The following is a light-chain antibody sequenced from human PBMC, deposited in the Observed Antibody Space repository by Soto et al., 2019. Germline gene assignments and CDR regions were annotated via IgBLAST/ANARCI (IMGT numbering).Light chain of an antibody. CDR1: QDVGRY. V-gene: IGKV1-8*01. J-gene: IGKJ1*01. CDR2: GAS. Sequence: IRLTQSPSSLSASAGDRVAIACRASQDVGRYLAWYQQKPGQAPKLLIYGASTLQSGVPSRFSGGGSGTDFTLTISCLQSEDFATYYCQHYKNYPWTFGQGTKVDIK. CDR3: QHYKNYPWT.